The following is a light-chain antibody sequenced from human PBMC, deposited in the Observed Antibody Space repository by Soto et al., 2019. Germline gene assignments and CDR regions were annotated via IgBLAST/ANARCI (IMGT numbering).Light chain of an antibody. Sequence: DIQLTQSPSFLSASVGDRVTITCRASQGIGSYLAWYQQKPGKAPKFLIYAASTLRGGVPSRFSGSGSGTEFTLTMSSLQPEDFATYYCQGLNDYPITFGQGTRLEIK. CDR3: QGLNDYPIT. CDR2: AAS. CDR1: QGIGSY. V-gene: IGKV1-9*01. J-gene: IGKJ5*01.